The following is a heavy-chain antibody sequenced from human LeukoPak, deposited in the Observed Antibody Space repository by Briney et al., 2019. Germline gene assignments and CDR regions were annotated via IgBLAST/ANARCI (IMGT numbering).Heavy chain of an antibody. J-gene: IGHJ6*02. CDR2: ISNNGDTI. CDR1: GFTFSSYE. Sequence: TGGSLRLSCAASGFTFSSYEMNWVRQAPGKGLEWVSFISNNGDTITYVDSVKGRFTISRDNAKNSLYLQMNSLRAEDTAVYYCARWYCSSTNCHSYYYGMDVWGQGTTVTVSS. V-gene: IGHV3-48*03. D-gene: IGHD2-2*01. CDR3: ARWYCSSTNCHSYYYGMDV.